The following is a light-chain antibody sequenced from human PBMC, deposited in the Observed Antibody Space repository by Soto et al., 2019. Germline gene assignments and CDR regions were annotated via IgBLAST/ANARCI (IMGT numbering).Light chain of an antibody. J-gene: IGKJ1*01. CDR2: GAS. V-gene: IGKV3D-20*02. Sequence: EIVLTPSPGTLSLSPVERATLSCRASQSVSSSYLAWYQQKPGQAPRLLIYGASNRATGIPARFSGSGSGTDFTLTISSLEPEDFAVYYCQQRSNWLWTFGQGTKVDI. CDR3: QQRSNWLWT. CDR1: QSVSSSY.